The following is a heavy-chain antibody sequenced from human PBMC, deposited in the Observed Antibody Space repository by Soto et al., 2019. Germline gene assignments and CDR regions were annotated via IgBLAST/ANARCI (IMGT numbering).Heavy chain of an antibody. CDR1: GFTFSSYA. CDR2: ISGSGGST. D-gene: IGHD3-10*01. J-gene: IGHJ4*02. CDR3: AKDPMVSGLDFFDY. Sequence: GGSLRLSCAASGFTFSSYAMSWVRQAPGKGLEWVSAISGSGGSTYYADSVKGRFTISRDNSKNTLYLQMNSLRAEDTVFFYCAKDPMVSGLDFFDYWGQGTLVTVSS. V-gene: IGHV3-23*01.